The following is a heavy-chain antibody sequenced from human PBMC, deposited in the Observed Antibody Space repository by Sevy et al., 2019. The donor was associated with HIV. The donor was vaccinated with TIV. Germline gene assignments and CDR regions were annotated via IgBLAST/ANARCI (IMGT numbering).Heavy chain of an antibody. CDR2: ISGSGDNT. V-gene: IGHV3-23*01. J-gene: IGHJ6*02. D-gene: IGHD3-3*01. Sequence: GGSLRLSCAASGFTFSNYAMNWVRQTPGKGLEWVSSISGSGDNTYYADSVKGRFTISRDISYNTVTLQMSSLRAEDTAVYYSAKNENFWSGYLAMEVWGQGTTVTFSS. CDR3: AKNENFWSGYLAMEV. CDR1: GFTFSNYA.